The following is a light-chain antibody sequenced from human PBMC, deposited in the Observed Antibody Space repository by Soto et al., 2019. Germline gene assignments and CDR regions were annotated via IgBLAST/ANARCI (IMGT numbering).Light chain of an antibody. V-gene: IGKV3-15*01. Sequence: EIVMTQSPATLSVSPGERATLSCRASQSVSSNLAWYQQKPGQAPRHLIYGASTRATGIPARFSGSGSGPAFTLTISSLQSEDFAVYYCQQYNNWPQTFGQGTKVEIK. J-gene: IGKJ1*01. CDR2: GAS. CDR3: QQYNNWPQT. CDR1: QSVSSN.